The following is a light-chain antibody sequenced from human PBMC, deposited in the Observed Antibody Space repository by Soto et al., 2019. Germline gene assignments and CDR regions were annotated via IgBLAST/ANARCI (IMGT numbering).Light chain of an antibody. CDR1: QSVNNN. CDR3: QQYNDGPPGGT. J-gene: IGKJ1*01. CDR2: GAS. Sequence: EIVMTQSPATLSVSPGERATLSCRASQSVNNNLAWYQQKPGQAPRLLIYGASTRATGIPARFSGSGSGTEFTLTISSLQSEDFAVDYCQQYNDGPPGGTFGQGTKVEIK. V-gene: IGKV3-15*01.